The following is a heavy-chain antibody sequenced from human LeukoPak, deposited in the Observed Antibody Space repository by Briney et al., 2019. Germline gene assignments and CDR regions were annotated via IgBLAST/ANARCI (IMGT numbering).Heavy chain of an antibody. CDR2: ISAYNGNT. J-gene: IGHJ6*02. CDR3: ARTGYDFWSGYNNYYYGMDV. CDR1: GYTFTSYG. D-gene: IGHD3-3*01. V-gene: IGHV1-18*01. Sequence: ASVKVSRKASGYTFTSYGISWVRQAPGQGLEWMGWISAYNGNTNYAQKLQGRVTMTTDTSTSTAYMELRSLRSDDTAVYYCARTGYDFWSGYNNYYYGMDVWGQGTTVTVSS.